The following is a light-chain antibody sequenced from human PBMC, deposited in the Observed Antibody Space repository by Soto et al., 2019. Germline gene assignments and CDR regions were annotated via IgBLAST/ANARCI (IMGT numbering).Light chain of an antibody. CDR3: QQLNSYPPGT. Sequence: DIQLTQSPSFLSASVGDRVTITCRASQGISSYLAWYQQKPGKAPKLLIYAASTLQSGVPSRFSGSASGPEFTLTISSLQPEDFATYYCQQLNSYPPGTFGPGTKVDIK. V-gene: IGKV1-9*01. J-gene: IGKJ3*01. CDR2: AAS. CDR1: QGISSY.